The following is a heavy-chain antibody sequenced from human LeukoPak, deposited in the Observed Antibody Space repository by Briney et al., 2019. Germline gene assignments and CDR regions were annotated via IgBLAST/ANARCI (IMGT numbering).Heavy chain of an antibody. J-gene: IGHJ4*02. CDR1: GFTFSSYA. D-gene: IGHD3-16*01. Sequence: GGSLRLSCAASGFTFSSYAMSWVRQAPGKGLEWVSGISGSGARTYYADSVKGRFTISRDNSKNTLYLQMNSLRAEDTAIYYCAKDLWRLDYWGQGTLVTVSS. V-gene: IGHV3-23*01. CDR3: AKDLWRLDY. CDR2: ISGSGART.